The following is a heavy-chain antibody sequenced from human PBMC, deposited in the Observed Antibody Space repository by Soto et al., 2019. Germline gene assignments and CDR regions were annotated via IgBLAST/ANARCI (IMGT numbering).Heavy chain of an antibody. CDR2: SHKSGNT. CDR3: ATRDSGRLY. D-gene: IGHD6-13*01. J-gene: IGHJ4*02. V-gene: IGHV4-4*02. CDR1: GVSISSHDW. Sequence: QVQLQESGPGLVKTSGTLSLTCAVSGVSISSHDWWTWVRQPPGKGLEWIGESHKSGNTNYNSSLEFRGTISLDKSKNQLSLQLSSVTVADTAVYYCATRDSGRLYWGQGTLVTVSS.